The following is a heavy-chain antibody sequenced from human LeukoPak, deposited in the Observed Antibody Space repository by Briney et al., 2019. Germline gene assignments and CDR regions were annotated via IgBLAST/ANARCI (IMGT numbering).Heavy chain of an antibody. J-gene: IGHJ4*02. CDR2: IYYSGST. Sequence: SETLSLTCTVSGGSISSYYWSWIRQPPGKGPEWIGYIYYSGSTNYNPSLKSRVTVSVDTSKNQFSLKLSSVTAADTAVYYCARGDSAAGDFDYWGQGTLVTVSS. D-gene: IGHD6-13*01. CDR3: ARGDSAAGDFDY. CDR1: GGSISSYY. V-gene: IGHV4-59*01.